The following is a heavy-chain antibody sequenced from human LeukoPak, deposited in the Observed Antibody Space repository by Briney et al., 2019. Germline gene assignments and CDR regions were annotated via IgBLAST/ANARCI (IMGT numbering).Heavy chain of an antibody. Sequence: PGGSLRLSCAASGFTFSSYSMNWVRQAPGKGLEWVSSISSSSYIYYADSVKGRFTISRDNAKNSLYLQMNSLRAEDTAVYYCARGQYDYVWGSYHENGAYWGQGTLVTVSS. CDR3: ARGQYDYVWGSYHENGAY. D-gene: IGHD3-16*02. J-gene: IGHJ4*02. V-gene: IGHV3-21*01. CDR1: GFTFSSYS. CDR2: ISSSSYI.